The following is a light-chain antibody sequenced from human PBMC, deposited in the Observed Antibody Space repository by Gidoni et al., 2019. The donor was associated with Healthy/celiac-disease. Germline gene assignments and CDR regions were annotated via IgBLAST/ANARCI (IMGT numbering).Light chain of an antibody. V-gene: IGKV4-1*01. CDR1: QSVLYSSNNKNY. Sequence: DIVMTQSPDSLAVSLGERATINCKSSQSVLYSSNNKNYLALYQQKPVQPPKLLIYWASTRESGFPDRFSGSGSGTDFTLTISSLQAEDVAVYYCQQYYSTPPSLTFGGGTKVEIK. CDR2: WAS. CDR3: QQYYSTPPSLT. J-gene: IGKJ4*01.